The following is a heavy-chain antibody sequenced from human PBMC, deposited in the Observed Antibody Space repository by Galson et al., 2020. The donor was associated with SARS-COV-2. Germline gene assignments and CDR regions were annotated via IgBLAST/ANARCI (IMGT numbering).Heavy chain of an antibody. J-gene: IGHJ4*02. Sequence: ASVKVSCKASGYTFTSYGIRWVRQAPGQGLEWMGWISAYNGNTNYAQKLQGRVTMTTDTSTSTAYMELRSLRSDDTAVYYCERDLTPTSIFVVFIIGGWCYGGQGTLVTVSS. D-gene: IGHD3-3*01. V-gene: IGHV1-18*01. CDR1: GYTFTSYG. CDR2: ISAYNGNT. CDR3: ERDLTPTSIFVVFIIGGWCY.